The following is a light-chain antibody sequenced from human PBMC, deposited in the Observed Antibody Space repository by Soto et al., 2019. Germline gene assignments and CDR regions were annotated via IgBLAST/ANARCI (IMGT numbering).Light chain of an antibody. Sequence: DIPMTQSPLSLSASVGDRVTITCRASQRISDYVNWYQQKPGKAPKLLIFAASSLPSGVPSRFSGSGSGTDFTLAISSVQPEDYATYHCQQSHSVPFTFGPGTKVHIE. J-gene: IGKJ3*01. CDR2: AAS. CDR3: QQSHSVPFT. CDR1: QRISDY. V-gene: IGKV1-39*01.